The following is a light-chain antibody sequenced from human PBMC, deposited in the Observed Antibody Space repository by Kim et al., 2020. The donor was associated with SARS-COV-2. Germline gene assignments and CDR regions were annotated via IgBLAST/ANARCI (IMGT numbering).Light chain of an antibody. CDR3: EKYTGWPPA. Sequence: VSPGERVTLTCRVSENVGDDVAWYRPKPGQAPRLLIFDASSRATGVSDTFSGSGSGTDFTLTISSVQHEDFGVYYCEKYTGWPPAFGPGTKVDIK. V-gene: IGKV3-15*01. CDR2: DAS. CDR1: ENVGDD. J-gene: IGKJ3*01.